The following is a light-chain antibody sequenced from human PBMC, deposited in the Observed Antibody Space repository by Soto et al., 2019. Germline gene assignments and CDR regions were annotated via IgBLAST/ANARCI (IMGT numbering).Light chain of an antibody. V-gene: IGKV3-20*01. CDR2: GAS. Sequence: EIVLTQSPGTLSLSPGERATLSCRASQSVGRNYLAWYQQKPGQAPRLLIYGASSRGTGVPDTFSGSVSGTDFTLTISRLQPEDFAVYYCQQYASSPLTFGQGTKVEIK. J-gene: IGKJ1*01. CDR1: QSVGRNY. CDR3: QQYASSPLT.